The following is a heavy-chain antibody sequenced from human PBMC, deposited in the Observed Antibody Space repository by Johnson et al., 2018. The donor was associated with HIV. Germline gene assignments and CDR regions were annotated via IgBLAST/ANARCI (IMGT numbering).Heavy chain of an antibody. CDR3: TTAGLRYFDWFTGAFDI. CDR2: IKRKTDGWPT. J-gene: IGHJ3*02. D-gene: IGHD3-9*01. CDR1: GFTFSSYG. Sequence: EVQLVESGGGVVQPGRSLRLSCAASGFTFSSYGMHWVRQAPGKGLEWVGRIKRKTDGWPTDYSAPCNGRFTIPRDDSKNTLYLQMNILKTEDTAVYYCTTAGLRYFDWFTGAFDIWGQGTMVTVSS. V-gene: IGHV3-15*01.